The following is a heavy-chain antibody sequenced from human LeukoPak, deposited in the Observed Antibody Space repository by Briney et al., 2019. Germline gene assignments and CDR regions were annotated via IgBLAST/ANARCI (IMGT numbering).Heavy chain of an antibody. J-gene: IGHJ5*02. D-gene: IGHD2-21*01. CDR3: ARADRLHGGPYLIGP. CDR2: INPNSGGT. V-gene: IGHV1-2*02. Sequence: ASVKVSCKTSGYSFTDYYMHWVRQAPGQGLEWMGWINPNSGGTSSAQKFQGRVTMTRDTSITTVYMEVSRLTSDDTAIYYCARADRLHGGPYLIGPWGQGTLVTVSS. CDR1: GYSFTDYY.